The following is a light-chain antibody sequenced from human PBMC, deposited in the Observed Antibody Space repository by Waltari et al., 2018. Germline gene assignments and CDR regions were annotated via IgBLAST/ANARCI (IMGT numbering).Light chain of an antibody. V-gene: IGKV4-1*01. Sequence: DIVMTQSPDSLALSLGERASINCRSNQSVLNNSDKKNSLAWYQQKTGQPPRLLIYWASTRESGVPDRFSGSGSGTDFALTISSLQAEDVAVYYCQQYYSARRTFGQGTKVEV. J-gene: IGKJ1*01. CDR2: WAS. CDR1: QSVLNNSDKKNS. CDR3: QQYYSARRT.